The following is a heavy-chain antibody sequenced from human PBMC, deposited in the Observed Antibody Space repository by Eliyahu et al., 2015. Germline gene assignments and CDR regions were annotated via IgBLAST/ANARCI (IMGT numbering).Heavy chain of an antibody. CDR3: ARARYYYGSGSYYRPQDYYYYGMDV. J-gene: IGHJ6*02. CDR1: GGSFXGYX. Sequence: QVQLQQWGAGLLKPSETLSLTCAVYGGSFXGYXXXWIRQPPGKGLEWIGEINHSGSTNYNPSLKSRVTISVDTSKNQFSLKLSSVTAADTAVYYCARARYYYGSGSYYRPQDYYYYGMDVWGQGTTVTVSS. CDR2: INHSGST. V-gene: IGHV4-34*01. D-gene: IGHD3-10*01.